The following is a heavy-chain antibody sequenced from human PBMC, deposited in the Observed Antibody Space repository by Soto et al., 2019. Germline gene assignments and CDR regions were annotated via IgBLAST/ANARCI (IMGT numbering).Heavy chain of an antibody. CDR2: ISYDGSNK. J-gene: IGHJ4*02. CDR1: GFTFSSYG. D-gene: IGHD6-19*01. Sequence: QPGGSLRLSCAASGFTFSSYGMHWVRQAPGKGLEWVAVISYDGSNKYYADSVKGRFTISRDNSKNTLYLQMNSLRAEDTAVYYCGVAGHDYWGQGTLVTVSS. V-gene: IGHV3-30*03. CDR3: GVAGHDY.